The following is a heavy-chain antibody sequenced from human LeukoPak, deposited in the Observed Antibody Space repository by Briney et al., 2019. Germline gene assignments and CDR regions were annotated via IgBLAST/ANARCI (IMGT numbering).Heavy chain of an antibody. V-gene: IGHV3-23*01. Sequence: PGGSLRLSCAASGFTFSSYAVSWVRQAPGKGLEWVSAISGSGGSTYYADSVKGRFTISRDNSKNTLYLQVNSLRAEDTAVYYCANGDSSGYSLDAFDIWGQGTMVTVSS. J-gene: IGHJ3*02. CDR3: ANGDSSGYSLDAFDI. D-gene: IGHD3-22*01. CDR2: ISGSGGST. CDR1: GFTFSSYA.